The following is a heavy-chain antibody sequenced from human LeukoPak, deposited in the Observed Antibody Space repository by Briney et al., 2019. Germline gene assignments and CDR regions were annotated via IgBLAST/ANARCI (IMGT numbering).Heavy chain of an antibody. V-gene: IGHV3-23*01. CDR1: GFTFSSYA. CDR2: ISGSGGST. J-gene: IGHJ4*02. Sequence: GGSLRLSCAASGFTFSSYAMSWVRQAPGRGLEWVSAISGSGGSTYYADSVKGRFTISRDNSKNTLYLQMNSLRAEDTAVYYCAKSGSQWELDLLDYWGQGTLVTVSS. CDR3: AKSGSQWELDLLDY. D-gene: IGHD1-26*01.